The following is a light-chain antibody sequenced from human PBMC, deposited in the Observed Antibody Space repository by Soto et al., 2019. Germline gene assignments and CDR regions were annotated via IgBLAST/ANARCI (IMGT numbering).Light chain of an antibody. CDR3: QKYNNFPST. CDR1: QNIGSW. V-gene: IGKV1-5*01. CDR2: DAS. Sequence: DIQMTQSPSTLSASVGDRVTITCRASQNIGSWLAWYQQKPGKAPKLLIYDASSLKSGVPSRFIGSGSGTDFTRTISSLQPDDFTTYYCQKYNNFPSTFGKGTKLEIK. J-gene: IGKJ2*01.